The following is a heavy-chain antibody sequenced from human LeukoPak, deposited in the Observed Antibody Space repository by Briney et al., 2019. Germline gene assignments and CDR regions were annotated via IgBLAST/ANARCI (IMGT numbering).Heavy chain of an antibody. V-gene: IGHV3-74*01. CDR1: GFTLNDYW. J-gene: IGHJ4*02. Sequence: GGSLRLSCAASGFTLNDYWMHWVRQAPGKGLMWVSRINGNGVTTTYADSVKGRFTISRDNAKNSLYLQMNSLRDEDTAVYYCTRSGGSRYGYRALELPPTPVDWGQGTLVTVSS. D-gene: IGHD5-18*01. CDR2: INGNGVTT. CDR3: TRSGGSRYGYRALELPPTPVD.